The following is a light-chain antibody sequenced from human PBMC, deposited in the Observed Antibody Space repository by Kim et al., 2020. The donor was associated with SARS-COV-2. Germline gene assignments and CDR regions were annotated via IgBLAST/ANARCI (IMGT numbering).Light chain of an antibody. CDR2: AAS. CDR3: QKYNSAPQT. CDR1: KGISNY. Sequence: ASVGDRVTITCRASKGISNYLAWYQQKPGKVPRLLIYAASTLQSGVPSRFSGSGSGTDFTLTISSLQPEDVATYYCQKYNSAPQTFGGGTKVDIK. J-gene: IGKJ4*01. V-gene: IGKV1-27*01.